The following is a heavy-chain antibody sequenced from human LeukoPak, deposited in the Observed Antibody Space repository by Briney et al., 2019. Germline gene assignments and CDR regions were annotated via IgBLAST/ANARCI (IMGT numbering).Heavy chain of an antibody. CDR1: GFTFSSYG. Sequence: GGSLRLSCAASGFTFSSYGMHWVRQAPGKGLEWVAFIRYDGSNKYYADSVKGRFTISRDSSKNTLYLQMNSLRAEDTAVYYCAKDLGRGGYNLRTFDYWGQGTLVTVSS. CDR2: IRYDGSNK. V-gene: IGHV3-30*02. D-gene: IGHD5-24*01. CDR3: AKDLGRGGYNLRTFDY. J-gene: IGHJ4*02.